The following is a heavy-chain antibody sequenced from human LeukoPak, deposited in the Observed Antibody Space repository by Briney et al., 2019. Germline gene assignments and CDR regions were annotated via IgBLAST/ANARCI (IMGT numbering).Heavy chain of an antibody. Sequence: GGSLRLSCAASGFTFSSYSMNWVRQAPGKGLEWVSSISSSSSYIYYADSVKGRFTISRDNAKNSLNLQMNSLRAEDTAVYYRARDGGSTRDAFDILGQGTMVTVSS. V-gene: IGHV3-21*01. CDR2: ISSSSSYI. D-gene: IGHD1-26*01. J-gene: IGHJ3*02. CDR1: GFTFSSYS. CDR3: ARDGGSTRDAFDI.